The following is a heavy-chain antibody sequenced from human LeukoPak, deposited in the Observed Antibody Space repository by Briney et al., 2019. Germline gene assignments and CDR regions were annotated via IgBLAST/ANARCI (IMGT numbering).Heavy chain of an antibody. CDR1: GGSISSGGYY. J-gene: IGHJ6*02. V-gene: IGHV4-31*03. D-gene: IGHD2-2*01. CDR3: ARCSSTYYYGMDV. Sequence: SETLSLTCTVSGGSISSGGYYWSWIRQHPGKGLEWIGYIYYSGSTYYNPSLKSRVTISVDTSKNQFSLRLSSVTAADTAVYYCARCSSTYYYGMDVWGQGTTVTVSS. CDR2: IYYSGST.